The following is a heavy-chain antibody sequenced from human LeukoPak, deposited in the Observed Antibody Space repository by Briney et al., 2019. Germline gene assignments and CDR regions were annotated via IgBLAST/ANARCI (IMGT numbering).Heavy chain of an antibody. CDR3: ARESYSGSYPSPPIFDI. CDR2: TYYRSKWYN. V-gene: IGHV6-1*01. Sequence: SQTLSLTCAISGDSVSSNSAAWNWIRQSPSRGLEWLGRTYYRSKWYNDYAVSVKSRITINPDTSKNQFSLQLNSVTPEDTAVYYCARESYSGSYPSPPIFDIWGQGTMVTVSS. D-gene: IGHD1-26*01. CDR1: GDSVSSNSAA. J-gene: IGHJ3*02.